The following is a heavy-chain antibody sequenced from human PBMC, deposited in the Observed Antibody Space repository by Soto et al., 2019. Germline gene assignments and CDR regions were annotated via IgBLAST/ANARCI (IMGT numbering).Heavy chain of an antibody. CDR3: ACPQNPPYCSGGSCFPMGYMDV. J-gene: IGHJ6*03. Sequence: SDPLPPTSALSGPSLRGDYWCWIRQPSGTGLEWIGEINHSGSTNYNPSLKSRVTISVDTSKNQFSLKLSSVTAADTAVYYCACPQNPPYCSGGSCFPMGYMDVWGKGTXVS. D-gene: IGHD2-15*01. V-gene: IGHV4-34*01. CDR2: INHSGST. CDR1: GPSLRGDY.